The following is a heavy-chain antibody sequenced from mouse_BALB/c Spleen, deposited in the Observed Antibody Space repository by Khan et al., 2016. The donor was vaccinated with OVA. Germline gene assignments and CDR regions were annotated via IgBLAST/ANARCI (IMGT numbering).Heavy chain of an antibody. CDR1: GYTFTSHT. V-gene: IGHV1-4*01. Sequence: QVQLKQSGAELARPGASVKMSCKASGYTFTSHTMHWIKQRPGQGLEWIGYINPRSGYNQKLNDKATLTADISSSTAYMQLSSLTSEDSTVYYCVRRTTEYALDYWGQGTSVTVSS. CDR2: INPRSG. D-gene: IGHD2-14*01. CDR3: VRRTTEYALDY. J-gene: IGHJ4*01.